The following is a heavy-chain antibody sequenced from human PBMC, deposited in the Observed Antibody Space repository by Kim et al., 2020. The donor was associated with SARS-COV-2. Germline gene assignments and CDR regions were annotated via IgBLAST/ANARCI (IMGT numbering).Heavy chain of an antibody. Sequence: GGSLRLSCAASGFTFSSYGMHWVRQAPGKGLEWVAVISYDGSNKYYADSVKGRFTISRDNSKNTLYLQMNSLRAEDTAVYYCAKSVVRGRHLDYWVQGTL. D-gene: IGHD3-10*01. J-gene: IGHJ4*02. CDR3: AKSVVRGRHLDY. CDR2: ISYDGSNK. CDR1: GFTFSSYG. V-gene: IGHV3-30*18.